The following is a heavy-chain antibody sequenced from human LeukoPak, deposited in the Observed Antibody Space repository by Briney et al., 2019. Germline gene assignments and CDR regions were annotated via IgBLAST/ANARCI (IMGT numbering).Heavy chain of an antibody. CDR3: ARGRGPAASYYYYGMDV. D-gene: IGHD2-2*01. CDR1: GGSFGGYY. V-gene: IGHV4-34*01. CDR2: INHSGST. Sequence: SETLSLTCAVYGGSFGGYYWSWIRQPPGKGMEWIGEINHSGSTNYNPSLKSRVTISVDTSKNRFSLKLSSVTAADTAVYYCARGRGPAASYYYYGMDVWGQGTTVTVSS. J-gene: IGHJ6*02.